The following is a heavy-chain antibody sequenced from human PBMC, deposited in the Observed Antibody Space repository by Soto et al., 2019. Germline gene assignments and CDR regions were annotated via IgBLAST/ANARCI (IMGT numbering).Heavy chain of an antibody. V-gene: IGHV3-30-3*01. CDR3: AREPYDGYTDIPFDY. CDR2: ISYHGGDK. D-gene: IGHD3-16*01. CDR1: GFTFSSYN. Sequence: GGSLRLSCAASGFTFSSYNMHWVRQAPGKGLDWVALISYHGGDKYYADSVKGRFTISRDNSENTLHLQMHSLRPEDTALYYCAREPYDGYTDIPFDYWGQGTLVTVSS. J-gene: IGHJ4*02.